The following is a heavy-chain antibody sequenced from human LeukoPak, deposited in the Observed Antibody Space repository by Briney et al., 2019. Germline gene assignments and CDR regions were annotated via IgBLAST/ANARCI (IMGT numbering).Heavy chain of an antibody. J-gene: IGHJ4*02. V-gene: IGHV3-33*01. CDR1: GFTFSSYG. D-gene: IGHD3-22*01. CDR2: IWYDGSNK. CDR3: ARGRTYYYDSSGYFYY. Sequence: GGSLRLSCAASGFTFSSYGMHWVRQAPGKGLEWVAVIWYDGSNKYYADSVKGRFTISRDNSKNTLYLQMNGLRAEDTAVYYCARGRTYYYDSSGYFYYWGQGTLVTVSS.